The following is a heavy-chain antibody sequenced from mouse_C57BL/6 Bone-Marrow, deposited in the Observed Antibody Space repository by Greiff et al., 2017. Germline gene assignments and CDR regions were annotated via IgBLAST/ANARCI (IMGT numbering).Heavy chain of an antibody. V-gene: IGHV1-81*01. CDR1: GYTFTSYG. Sequence: LQESGAELARPGASVKLSCKASGYTFTSYGISWVKQRTGQGLEWIGEIYPRSGNTYYNEKFKGKATLTADKSSSTAYMELRSLTSEDSAVYFCARLDYYGSRESPRAMDYWGQGTSVTVSS. CDR2: IYPRSGNT. D-gene: IGHD1-1*01. CDR3: ARLDYYGSRESPRAMDY. J-gene: IGHJ4*01.